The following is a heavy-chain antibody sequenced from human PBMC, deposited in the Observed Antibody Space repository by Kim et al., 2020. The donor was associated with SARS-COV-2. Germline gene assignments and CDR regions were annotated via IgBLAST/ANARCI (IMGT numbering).Heavy chain of an antibody. Sequence: GGSLRLSCGASGFTFNNFAMSWVRQAPGKGLEWVSTIHGGGGRTFYADSVKGRFTISRDNTKNTLFLKINSVSAEDTAEYYCAKGQPFSSDWYVFDDWGQGTLVTVSS. J-gene: IGHJ4*02. CDR1: GFTFNNFA. V-gene: IGHV3-23*01. CDR2: IHGGGGRT. D-gene: IGHD6-19*01. CDR3: AKGQPFSSDWYVFDD.